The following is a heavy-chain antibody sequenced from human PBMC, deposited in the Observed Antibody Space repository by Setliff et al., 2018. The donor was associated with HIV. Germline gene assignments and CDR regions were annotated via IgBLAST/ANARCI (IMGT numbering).Heavy chain of an antibody. CDR3: AKDGGGDYYYYYMDV. CDR2: ISSSGSSI. Sequence: GGSLRLSCAASGFTFSTYAMSWVRQAPGKGLEWVSYISSSGSSIYDADSVKGRFTISRDNAKNSLYLQMNSLRAEDTAVYYCAKDGGGDYYYYYMDVWGKGTTVTVSS. J-gene: IGHJ6*03. V-gene: IGHV3-21*04. D-gene: IGHD2-15*01. CDR1: GFTFSTYA.